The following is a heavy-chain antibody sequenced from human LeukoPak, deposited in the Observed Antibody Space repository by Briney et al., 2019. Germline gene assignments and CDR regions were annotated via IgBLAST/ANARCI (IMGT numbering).Heavy chain of an antibody. CDR2: IYSGGST. CDR3: VRDCDL. Sequence: GGSLRLSCAASGFTFSSYSMNWVRQAPGKGLEWVSVIYSGGSTYYADSVKGRFTISRDNSKNTLYLQMNSLRAEDTAVYHCVRDCDLWGQGTLVTVSS. V-gene: IGHV3-66*01. CDR1: GFTFSSYS. J-gene: IGHJ5*02.